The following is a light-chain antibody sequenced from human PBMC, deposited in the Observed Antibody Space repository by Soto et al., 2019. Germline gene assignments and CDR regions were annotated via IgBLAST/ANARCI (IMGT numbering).Light chain of an antibody. CDR2: GAS. J-gene: IGKJ5*01. CDR3: QQRKNWPPIT. Sequence: EIVMTQSPATLSVSPGERATLSCRASRSVNIYLAWYQQKPGQAPRLLIYGASTRATGIPARFSGSGSGTEFTLTISSLQSEDFAVYYCQQRKNWPPITFGQGTRLEIK. CDR1: RSVNIY. V-gene: IGKV3-15*01.